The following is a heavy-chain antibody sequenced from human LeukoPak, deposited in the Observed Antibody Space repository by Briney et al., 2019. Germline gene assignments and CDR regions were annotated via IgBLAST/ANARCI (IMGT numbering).Heavy chain of an antibody. D-gene: IGHD3-22*01. J-gene: IGHJ4*02. Sequence: MPGGSLRLSCAASGFTFSNAWMNWVRQAPGKGLEWVGRIKSKTDGGTTDYAAPVKGRFTISRDDSKNTLYLQMNSLKTEDTAVYYCTTEFAYYYDSSGYYYLSPRDYWGQGTLVTVSS. V-gene: IGHV3-15*07. CDR1: GFTFSNAW. CDR3: TTEFAYYYDSSGYYYLSPRDY. CDR2: IKSKTDGGTT.